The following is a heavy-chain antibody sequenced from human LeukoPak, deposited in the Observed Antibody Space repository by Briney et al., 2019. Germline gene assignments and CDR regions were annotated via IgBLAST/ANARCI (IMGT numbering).Heavy chain of an antibody. CDR1: GGTFSSYA. V-gene: IGHV1-69*05. CDR3: ARSSYNWNYVKFDY. J-gene: IGHJ4*02. D-gene: IGHD1-7*01. Sequence: APVKVSCKASGGTFSSYAISWVRQAPGQGLEWMGGIIPIFGTANYAQKFQGRVTITTDESTSTAYMELSSLRSEDTAVYYCARSSYNWNYVKFDYWGQGTPVTVSS. CDR2: IIPIFGTA.